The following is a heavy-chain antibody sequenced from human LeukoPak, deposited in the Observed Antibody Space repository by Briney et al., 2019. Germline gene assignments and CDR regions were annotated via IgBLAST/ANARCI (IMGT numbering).Heavy chain of an antibody. V-gene: IGHV1-2*02. CDR2: INPNSGGT. D-gene: IGHD5-18*01. Sequence: ASVKVSCKASGYTFTSYYMHWVRQAPGQGLEWMGWINPNSGGTNYAQKFQGRVTMTRDTSISTAYMELSRLRSDDTAVYYCARRERGYSYGLYYFDYWGQGTLVTVSS. CDR1: GYTFTSYY. CDR3: ARRERGYSYGLYYFDY. J-gene: IGHJ4*02.